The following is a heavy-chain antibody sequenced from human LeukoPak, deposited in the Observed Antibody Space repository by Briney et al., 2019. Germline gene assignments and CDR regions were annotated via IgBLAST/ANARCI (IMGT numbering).Heavy chain of an antibody. CDR3: ARVRRLGYFDY. V-gene: IGHV3-7*02. CDR1: GFTFCSYL. D-gene: IGHD4-17*01. Sequence: GGALRLSCAAPGFTFCSYLVRWGRPAPGEGGGGVANIKQEGSEKYYVDSVKGRFTISRDTAKNSLYLQMNSLRAEDTAVYYCARVRRLGYFDYWGQGTLVTVSS. CDR2: IKQEGSEK. J-gene: IGHJ4*02.